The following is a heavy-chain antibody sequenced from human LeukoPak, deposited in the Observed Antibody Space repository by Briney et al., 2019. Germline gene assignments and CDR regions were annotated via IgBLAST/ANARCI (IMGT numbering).Heavy chain of an antibody. Sequence: SVKVSCKASGYTFTSYGISWVRQAPGQGLEWMGGIIPIFGTANYAQKFQGRVTITADKSTSTAYMELSSLRSEDTAVYYCARGKISYSSGWYYYFDYWGQGTLVTVSS. CDR2: IIPIFGTA. D-gene: IGHD6-19*01. J-gene: IGHJ4*02. V-gene: IGHV1-69*06. CDR3: ARGKISYSSGWYYYFDY. CDR1: GYTFTSYG.